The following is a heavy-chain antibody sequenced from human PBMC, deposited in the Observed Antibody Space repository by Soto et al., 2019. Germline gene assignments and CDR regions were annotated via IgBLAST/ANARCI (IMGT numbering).Heavy chain of an antibody. CDR1: GFSFSTYA. Sequence: GGSLRLSCAASGFSFSTYAMNWVRQAPGKGLEWVSVISGSGGSAYYAGSVKGRFTISRDNSRNTLYLQMNSLRAEDTAVYYCAKDQSLYMYGFFESWGQGSQVTVSS. CDR3: AKDQSLYMYGFFES. J-gene: IGHJ4*02. V-gene: IGHV3-23*01. D-gene: IGHD5-18*01. CDR2: ISGSGGSA.